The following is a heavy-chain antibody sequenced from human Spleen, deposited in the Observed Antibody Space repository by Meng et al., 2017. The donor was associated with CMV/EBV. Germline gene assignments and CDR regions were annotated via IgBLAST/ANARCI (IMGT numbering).Heavy chain of an antibody. CDR1: GFTFDNYA. V-gene: IGHV3-49*04. CDR2: IRSKAYRGPT. D-gene: IGHD3-9*01. Sequence: GGSLRLSCAASGFTFDNYAMSWVRQAPGKGLDWVGFIRSKAYRGPTEYAASVKGRFTISRDESKSIVYLQMSSLNTEDTAVYYCTRNSLYYDILTGYSTAAYFDYWGQGTLVTVSS. J-gene: IGHJ4*02. CDR3: TRNSLYYDILTGYSTAAYFDY.